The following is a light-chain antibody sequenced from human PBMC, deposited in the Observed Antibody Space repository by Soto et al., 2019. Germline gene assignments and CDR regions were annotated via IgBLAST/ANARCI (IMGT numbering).Light chain of an antibody. CDR3: SSYAGSNYV. J-gene: IGLJ1*01. CDR2: EVN. Sequence: QCVLTQPPSASGAAGEAVTISCTGTSSDVGGYIYVSWYQQHPGKVPKLMIYEVNKRPSGVPDRFSGSRSGNTASLTVSGLQTEDEADYYCSSYAGSNYVFGTGTKVTVL. CDR1: SSDVGGYIY. V-gene: IGLV2-8*01.